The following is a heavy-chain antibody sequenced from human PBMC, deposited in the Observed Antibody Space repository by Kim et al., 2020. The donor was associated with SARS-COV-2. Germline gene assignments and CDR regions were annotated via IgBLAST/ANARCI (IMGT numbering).Heavy chain of an antibody. V-gene: IGHV3-48*03. CDR2: ISSSGSTI. D-gene: IGHD1-7*01. J-gene: IGHJ6*02. CDR1: GFTFSSYE. CDR3: ARGQNSYELLYYYYGMDV. Sequence: GGSLRLSCAASGFTFSSYEMNWVRQAPGKGLEWVSYISSSGSTIYYADSVKGRFTISRDNAKNSLYLQMNSLRAEDTAVYYCARGQNSYELLYYYYGMDVWGQGTTVTVSS.